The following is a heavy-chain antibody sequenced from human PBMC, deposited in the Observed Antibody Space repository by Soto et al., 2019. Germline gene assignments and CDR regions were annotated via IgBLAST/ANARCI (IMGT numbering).Heavy chain of an antibody. V-gene: IGHV5-51*01. CDR3: ARGQVDTRLFDY. J-gene: IGHJ4*02. CDR1: GYSFSSYW. D-gene: IGHD1-26*01. CDR2: IYPSDSDT. Sequence: GESLKISCKGSGYSFSSYWIGWVRQMSGEGLEWIGIIYPSDSDTRYSPSFQGQVTISADKSIYTAYLQWSSLKASDTAMYYCARGQVDTRLFDYWGQGTQVTVSS.